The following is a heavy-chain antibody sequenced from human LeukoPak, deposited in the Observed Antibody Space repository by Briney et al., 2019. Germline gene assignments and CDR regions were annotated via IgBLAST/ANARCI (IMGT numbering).Heavy chain of an antibody. CDR1: GGSISSYY. J-gene: IGHJ4*02. CDR3: AAHHSSSWFADIY. CDR2: IYTSGST. D-gene: IGHD6-13*01. V-gene: IGHV4-4*07. Sequence: SETLSLTCTVSGGSISSYYWSWIRQPAGKGLEWIGRIYTSGSTNYNPSLKSRVTMSIDTSKNQFSLKLSSVTAADTAVYYCAAHHSSSWFADIYWGQGTLVTVSS.